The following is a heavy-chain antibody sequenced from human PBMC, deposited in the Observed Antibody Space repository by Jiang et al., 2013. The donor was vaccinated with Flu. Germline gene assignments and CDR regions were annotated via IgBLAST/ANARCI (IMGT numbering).Heavy chain of an antibody. CDR2: ISGTGGST. D-gene: IGHD5-24*01. J-gene: IGHJ4*02. V-gene: IGHV3-23*01. Sequence: VQLLESGGGLIQPGGSLRLSCAASGLNFRTSAMNWVRQAPGKGLEWVSAISGTGGSTYYAASVKGRFTISRDNSKNTLYLQMNSLTVDDTAIYYCAKGLGFGGYNGWGDDYWAREPWSPSPQ. CDR1: GLNFRTSA. CDR3: AKGLGFGGYNGWGDDY.